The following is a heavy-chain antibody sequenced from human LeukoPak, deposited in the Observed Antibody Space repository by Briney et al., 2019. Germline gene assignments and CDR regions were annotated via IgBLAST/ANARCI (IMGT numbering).Heavy chain of an antibody. V-gene: IGHV3-64*01. CDR2: ISSNGGST. J-gene: IGHJ4*02. CDR1: GFTFSSYA. CDR3: ARDRDCSSTSCYAPFDY. Sequence: GGSLRLSCAASGFTFSSYAMHWVRQAPGKGLEYVSAISSNGGSTYYANSVKGRFTISRDNSKNTLYLQMGSLRAEDMAVYYCARDRDCSSTSCYAPFDYWGQGTLVTVSS. D-gene: IGHD2-2*01.